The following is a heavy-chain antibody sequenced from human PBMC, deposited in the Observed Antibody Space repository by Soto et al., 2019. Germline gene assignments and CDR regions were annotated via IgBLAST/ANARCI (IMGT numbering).Heavy chain of an antibody. D-gene: IGHD3-22*01. CDR1: GGSFSGYY. Sequence: PSETLSLTCAVYGGSFSGYYWSWIRQPPGKGLEWIGEINHSGSTNYNPSLKSRVTISVDTSKNQFSLKLSSVTAADTAVYYCARDSYYYDSSGLDYWGQGTLVTVSS. CDR2: INHSGST. CDR3: ARDSYYYDSSGLDY. V-gene: IGHV4-34*01. J-gene: IGHJ4*02.